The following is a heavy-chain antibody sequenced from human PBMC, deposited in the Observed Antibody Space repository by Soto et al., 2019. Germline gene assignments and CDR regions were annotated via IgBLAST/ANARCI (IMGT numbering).Heavy chain of an antibody. D-gene: IGHD3-22*01. CDR3: AREDDGGDRDYDGLDV. J-gene: IGHJ6*02. Sequence: QVQLQQSGPGLVKPSQTLSLTCTVSGGSISYEYYYWTWIRQSPGKGLEWIGYIHYSGSIIYNPSFKSRVTISVDTSKNQFSLQLSSVTAAATAVYFCAREDDGGDRDYDGLDVWGQGTTVTASS. CDR1: GGSISYEYYY. V-gene: IGHV4-30-4*08. CDR2: IHYSGSI.